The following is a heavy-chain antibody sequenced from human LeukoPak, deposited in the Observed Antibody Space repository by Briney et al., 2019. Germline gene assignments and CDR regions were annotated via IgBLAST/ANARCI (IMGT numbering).Heavy chain of an antibody. D-gene: IGHD5-12*01. J-gene: IGHJ4*02. CDR3: TRDSGYKFDF. CDR1: GYSVSSGYY. Sequence: PSETLFLTCTVSGYSVSSGYYWGWVRQPPGKGLEWIGSLYHSGSPYSNPSLQSRVTISVDTSKNQFSLKLSSMIAADTAVYYCTRDSGYKFDFWGQGTLVMVSS. CDR2: LYHSGSP. V-gene: IGHV4-38-2*02.